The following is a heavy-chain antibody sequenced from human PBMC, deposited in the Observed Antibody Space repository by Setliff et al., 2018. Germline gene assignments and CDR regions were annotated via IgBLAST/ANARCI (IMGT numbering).Heavy chain of an antibody. Sequence: GESLKISCKGSGYSFTSYWIGWVRQAPGQRLEWMGWINAGNGNTKYSQKFQGRVTITRDTSASTAYMELSSLRSEDTAVYYCARARSTSLVFVNWFDPWGQGTLVTVSS. CDR3: ARARSTSLVFVNWFDP. V-gene: IGHV1-3*01. CDR1: GYSFTSYW. D-gene: IGHD2-2*01. CDR2: INAGNGNT. J-gene: IGHJ5*02.